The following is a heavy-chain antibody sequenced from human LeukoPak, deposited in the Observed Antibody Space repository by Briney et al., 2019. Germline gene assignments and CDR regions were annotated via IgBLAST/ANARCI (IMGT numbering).Heavy chain of an antibody. V-gene: IGHV4-31*03. CDR2: IYYSGST. D-gene: IGHD6-13*01. Sequence: PSETLSLTCTVSGGSISSGGYYWSWIRQHPGKGLEWIGYIYYSGSTYYNPSLKSRVTISVDTSKNRFSLKLSSVTAADTAVYYCARGAGVTDHGYSSSWYARWGQGTLVTVSS. CDR1: GGSISSGGYY. CDR3: ARGAGVTDHGYSSSWYAR. J-gene: IGHJ4*02.